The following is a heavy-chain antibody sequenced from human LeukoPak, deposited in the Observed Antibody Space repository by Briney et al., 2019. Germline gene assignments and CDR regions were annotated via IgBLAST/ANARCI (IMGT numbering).Heavy chain of an antibody. CDR2: IWYDGSNK. J-gene: IGHJ4*02. CDR3: ARDLDSSGYYWAFDY. Sequence: GGSLRLSCAASGFTFSSYGMHRVRQAPGKGLEWVAAIWYDGSNKYYADSVKGRFTISRDNSKNTLYLQMNSLRAEDTAVYYCARDLDSSGYYWAFDYWGQGTLVTVSS. CDR1: GFTFSSYG. V-gene: IGHV3-33*01. D-gene: IGHD3-22*01.